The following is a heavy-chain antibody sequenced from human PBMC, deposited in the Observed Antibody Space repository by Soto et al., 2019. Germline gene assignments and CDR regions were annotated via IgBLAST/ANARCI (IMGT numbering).Heavy chain of an antibody. J-gene: IGHJ6*02. CDR1: GYTFTSFG. CDR3: ARDSISSARRYSNYCAIDV. CDR2: ISTYNRNT. V-gene: IGHV1-18*01. D-gene: IGHD6-6*01. Sequence: ASVKVSCKASGYTFTSFGFSWVRQAPGQGLEWMGWISTYNRNTNYAQKFQDRVTLTADTSTSTAYKELRSLRSDDTPVYYCARDSISSARRYSNYCAIDVWGQGTTVTGSS.